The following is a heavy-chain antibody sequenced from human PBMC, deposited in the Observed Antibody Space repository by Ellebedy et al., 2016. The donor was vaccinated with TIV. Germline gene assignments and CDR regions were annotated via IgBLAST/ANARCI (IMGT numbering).Heavy chain of an antibody. D-gene: IGHD4-11*01. CDR3: ARGSRAWSNYGPRTYYFDY. V-gene: IGHV4-34*01. J-gene: IGHJ4*02. CDR2: INHSGST. CDR1: GGSFSGYY. Sequence: SETLSLXXAVYGGSFSGYYWSWIRQPPGKGLEWIGEINHSGSTNYNPSLKSRVTISVDTSKNQFSLKLSSVTAADTAVYYCARGSRAWSNYGPRTYYFDYWGQGTLVTVSS.